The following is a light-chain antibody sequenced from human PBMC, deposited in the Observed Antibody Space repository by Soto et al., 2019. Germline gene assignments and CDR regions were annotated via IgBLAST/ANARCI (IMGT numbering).Light chain of an antibody. V-gene: IGKV3-20*01. CDR2: GAS. CDR3: QQYAASPRT. J-gene: IGKJ1*01. CDR1: QSVSNNY. Sequence: EIVLTQSPGTLSLSPRERATLSYRASQSVSNNYLAWYQHRPGQAPRLLIYGASTRAPGIPDRFSGSGSGTDFTLTISRLEPEDFAVYYCQQYAASPRTFRQGTQVE.